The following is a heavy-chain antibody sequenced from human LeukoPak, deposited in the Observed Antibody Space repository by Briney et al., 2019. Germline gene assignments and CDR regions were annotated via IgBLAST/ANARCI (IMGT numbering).Heavy chain of an antibody. Sequence: GGSLGVASTPSGFISCTVTRTWLSQAPGKGLEWVSSISSSSRNTYYTDSVKGRFTISRDNAKNSLYLQMSSLRAEDTAVYYCATGEVTTFSRWGQGTLVTVSS. J-gene: IGHJ4*02. CDR3: ATGEVTTFSR. V-gene: IGHV3-21*01. D-gene: IGHD4-17*01. CDR2: ISSSSRNT. CDR1: GFISCTVT.